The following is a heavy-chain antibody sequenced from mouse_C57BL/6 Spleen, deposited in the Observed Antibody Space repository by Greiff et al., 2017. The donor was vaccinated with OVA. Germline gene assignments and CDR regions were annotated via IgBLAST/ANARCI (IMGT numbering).Heavy chain of an antibody. V-gene: IGHV1-52*01. Sequence: QVQLQQSGAELVRPGSSVKLSCKASGYTFTSYWMHWVKQRPIQGLEWIGNIDPSDSETHYNQKFKDKATLTVDKSSSTAYMQLSSLTSEDSAVYYCATYYGSSPYYFDYWGQGTTLTVSS. CDR1: GYTFTSYW. D-gene: IGHD1-1*01. CDR3: ATYYGSSPYYFDY. CDR2: IDPSDSET. J-gene: IGHJ2*01.